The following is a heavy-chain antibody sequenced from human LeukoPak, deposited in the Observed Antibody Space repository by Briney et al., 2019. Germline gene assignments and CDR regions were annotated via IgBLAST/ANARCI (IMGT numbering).Heavy chain of an antibody. J-gene: IGHJ6*03. Sequence: GGSLRLSCAASGSTFSDYYMSWIRQAPGKGLEWVSYISSSGSTIYYADSVKGRFTISRDNAKNSLYLQMNSLRAEDTAVYYCARDGQIYYYYYMDVWGKGTTVTISS. V-gene: IGHV3-11*01. CDR2: ISSSGSTI. CDR1: GSTFSDYY. CDR3: ARDGQIYYYYYMDV.